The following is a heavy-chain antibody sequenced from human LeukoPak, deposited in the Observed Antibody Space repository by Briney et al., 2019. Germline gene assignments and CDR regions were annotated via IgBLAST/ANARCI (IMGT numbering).Heavy chain of an antibody. V-gene: IGHV3-73*01. CDR2: IRSKTNNYAT. D-gene: IGHD1-14*01. CDR3: ARNGPSPNLYYFDS. Sequence: GGSLRLSCAASGFTFSGSALHWVRQASGKGLEWIGRIRSKTNNYATTYAASVTGRFTISRDNSKNTLYLQMNSLRAEDTAMYYCARNGPSPNLYYFDSWGQGTLVTVSS. CDR1: GFTFSGSA. J-gene: IGHJ4*02.